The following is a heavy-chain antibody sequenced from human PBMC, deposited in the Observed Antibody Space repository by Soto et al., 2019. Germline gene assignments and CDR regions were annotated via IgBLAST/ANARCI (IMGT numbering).Heavy chain of an antibody. D-gene: IGHD2-2*01. J-gene: IGHJ6*02. CDR2: IIPISGTV. Sequence: QVQLVQSGAEVKKPGSSVKVSCKASGGTFSSYAISWVRQAPGQGLEWMGGIIPISGTVNYALKFQGRVTITADESTSTAYMELSSLRSEDTAVYYWTRSQGSSTSLEIYYYFYYGMDVWGQGTTVTVSS. CDR3: TRSQGSSTSLEIYYYFYYGMDV. CDR1: GGTFSSYA. V-gene: IGHV1-69*01.